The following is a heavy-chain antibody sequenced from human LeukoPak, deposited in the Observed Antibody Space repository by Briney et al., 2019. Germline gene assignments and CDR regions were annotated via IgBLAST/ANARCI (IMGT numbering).Heavy chain of an antibody. J-gene: IGHJ4*02. CDR1: GFSFSSYG. CDR2: MSFDGSNI. CDR3: AKVTPGSTARKSGLDF. Sequence: PGRSLRLSCAASGFSFSSYGMHWVRQTPGKGLEWVAVMSFDGSNIYYGDSVKGRFTISRDNSKNTLYLQMNSLRVEDTALYYCAKVTPGSTARKSGLDFWGQGTLVTVSS. V-gene: IGHV3-30*18. D-gene: IGHD2-21*02.